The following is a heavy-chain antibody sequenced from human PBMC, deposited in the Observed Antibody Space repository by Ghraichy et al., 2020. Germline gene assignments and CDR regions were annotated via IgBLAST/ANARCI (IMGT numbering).Heavy chain of an antibody. CDR1: GFTFDDYT. J-gene: IGHJ4*02. V-gene: IGHV3-43*01. CDR3: AKGSHYYDSSGRGED. D-gene: IGHD3-22*01. CDR2: ISWDGGST. Sequence: GESLRLSCAASGFTFDDYTMHWVRQAPGKGLEWVSLISWDGGSTYYADSVKGRFTISRDNSKNSLYLQMNSLRTEDTALYYCAKGSHYYDSSGRGEDWGQGTLVTVSS.